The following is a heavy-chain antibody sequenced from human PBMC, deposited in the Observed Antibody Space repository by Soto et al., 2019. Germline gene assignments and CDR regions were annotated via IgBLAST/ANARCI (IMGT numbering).Heavy chain of an antibody. CDR3: AKDTIAGRPYYLDY. V-gene: IGHV3-23*01. J-gene: IGHJ4*02. CDR2: ISAGGGST. D-gene: IGHD6-6*01. CDR1: GFTFNSYA. Sequence: GGSLRLSCAASGFTFNSYAMTWVRQAPGKGLEWVSGISAGGGSTYYADSVKGRFTVSRDNSKNTLFLQMNSLRAEDTAVYWCAKDTIAGRPYYLDYWGQGTLVTVSS.